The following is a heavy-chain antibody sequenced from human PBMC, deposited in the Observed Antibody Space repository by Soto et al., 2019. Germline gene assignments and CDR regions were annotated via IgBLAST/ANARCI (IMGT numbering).Heavy chain of an antibody. CDR1: GGSISSSSYY. D-gene: IGHD5-12*01. CDR2: IYYSGST. CDR3: ARGEWLQFVPESFDY. V-gene: IGHV4-39*07. Sequence: PSETLSLTCTVSGGSISSSSYYWGWIRQPPGKGLEWIGSIYYSGSTYYNPSLKSRVTISVDTSKNQFSLKLSRLRSDDTAVYYCARGEWLQFVPESFDYWGQGTLVTVSS. J-gene: IGHJ4*02.